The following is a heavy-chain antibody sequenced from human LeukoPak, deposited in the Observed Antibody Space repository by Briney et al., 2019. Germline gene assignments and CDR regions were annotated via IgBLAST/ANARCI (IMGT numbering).Heavy chain of an antibody. J-gene: IGHJ4*02. V-gene: IGHV3-23*01. Sequence: PGGSLRLSCAASGFTFSRSAMSWVRQAPGKGLEWVSNISGSGSGGSTYYADSVKGRFTISRDNSRNTLYLQMNSLRAEDTAVYYCAKDLDSGSYPAGYFDYWGQGTLVTVSS. CDR1: GFTFSRSA. CDR3: AKDLDSGSYPAGYFDY. D-gene: IGHD1-26*01. CDR2: ISGSGSGGST.